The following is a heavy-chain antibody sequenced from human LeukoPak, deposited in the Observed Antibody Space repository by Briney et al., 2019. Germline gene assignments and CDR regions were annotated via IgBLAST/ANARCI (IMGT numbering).Heavy chain of an antibody. CDR3: ARWGHMVVVTAIDAFDI. D-gene: IGHD2-21*02. J-gene: IGHJ3*02. V-gene: IGHV3-21*01. CDR2: ITSSSTYI. Sequence: SGGSLRLSCAASGFTFSSYNMNRVRQAPGKGLGWVSSITSSSTYIYYADSVKGRFTISRDNAKNSLYLQMNSLRAEDTAVYYCARWGHMVVVTAIDAFDIWGQGTMVTVSS. CDR1: GFTFSSYN.